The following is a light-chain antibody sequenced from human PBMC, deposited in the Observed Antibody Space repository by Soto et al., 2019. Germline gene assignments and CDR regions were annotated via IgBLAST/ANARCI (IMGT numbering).Light chain of an antibody. CDR1: QNIGSW. CDR2: KAS. V-gene: IGKV1-5*03. J-gene: IGKJ1*01. CDR3: QQYSPYSART. Sequence: DLQMTQSPSTLSASVGDRVTVTCRASQNIGSWVAWYQQKPGKAPNLLIYKASTLENGVPSRFSGTVSGTEFTLTISILQPDDFATYYCQQYSPYSARTFGQGTKVEVK.